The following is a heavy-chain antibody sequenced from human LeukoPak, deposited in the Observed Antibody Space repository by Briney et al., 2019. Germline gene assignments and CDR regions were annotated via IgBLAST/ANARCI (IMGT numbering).Heavy chain of an antibody. CDR3: ARSAASSSPASWFDP. V-gene: IGHV4-39*01. J-gene: IGHJ5*02. Sequence: KPSETLSLTCTVSGGSISSSSYYWGWIRQPPGKGLEWIGSIYYSGSTYYNPSLKSRVTISVDTSKNQFSLKLSSVTAADTAVYYCARSAASSSPASWFDPWGQGTLVTVSS. CDR1: GGSISSSSYY. D-gene: IGHD6-19*01. CDR2: IYYSGST.